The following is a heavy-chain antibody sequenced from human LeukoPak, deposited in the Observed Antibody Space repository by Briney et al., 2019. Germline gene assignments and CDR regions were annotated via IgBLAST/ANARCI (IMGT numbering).Heavy chain of an antibody. CDR1: GGSIGSGGYS. V-gene: IGHV4-30-2*01. CDR3: ARGVSGSRTNYYYYYGMDV. J-gene: IGHJ6*02. CDR2: IYHSGST. D-gene: IGHD3-10*01. Sequence: SETLSLTCAVSGGSIGSGGYSWSWIRQPPGKGLEWIGYIYHSGSTYYNPSLKSRVTISVDRSKNQFSLKLSSVTAADTAVYYCARGVSGSRTNYYYYYGMDVWGQGTTVTVSS.